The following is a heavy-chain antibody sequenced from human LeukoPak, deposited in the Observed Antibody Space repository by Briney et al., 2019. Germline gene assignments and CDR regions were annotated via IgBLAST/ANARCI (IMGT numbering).Heavy chain of an antibody. CDR3: ARWGEHSALRVHAFDI. J-gene: IGHJ3*02. CDR1: GDSINSYY. D-gene: IGHD3-10*01. Sequence: SETLSLTCTVSGDSINSYYWNWIRQPPRKGLEWIGYGHYTGSTYKNPSLNSRVAFSVDTSKNQFSLKLSSVTAADTAVYYCARWGEHSALRVHAFDIWGQGTMVTVSS. CDR2: GHYTGST. V-gene: IGHV4-59*01.